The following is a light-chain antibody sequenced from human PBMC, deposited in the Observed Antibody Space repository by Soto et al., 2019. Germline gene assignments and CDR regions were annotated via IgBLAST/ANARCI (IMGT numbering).Light chain of an antibody. Sequence: EIVMTQSPATLSVSPGERATLSCRASQSVSSNLAWYQQKPGQAPRLLIYGASTRATGIPARFSGSGSGTEFTLTISSLEPEDFAVYYCQQHSNWPPFFGPGTKVDIK. J-gene: IGKJ3*01. V-gene: IGKV3-15*01. CDR1: QSVSSN. CDR3: QQHSNWPPF. CDR2: GAS.